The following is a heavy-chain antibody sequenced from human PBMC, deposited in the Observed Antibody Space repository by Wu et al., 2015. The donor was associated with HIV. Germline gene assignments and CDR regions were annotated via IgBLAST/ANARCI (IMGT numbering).Heavy chain of an antibody. Sequence: QVQLVQSGAEVKKPGASVKVSCKASGYTFTGYYMHWVRQAPGQGLEWMGWINPNSGGTNYAQKFQGRVTMTRDTSISTAYMELSRLRSDDTAVYYCAREEVVPAAPPYNWFDPWGQGTLVTVSS. J-gene: IGHJ5*02. D-gene: IGHD2-2*01. V-gene: IGHV1-2*02. CDR3: AREEVVPAAPPYNWFDP. CDR1: GYTFTGYY. CDR2: INPNSGGT.